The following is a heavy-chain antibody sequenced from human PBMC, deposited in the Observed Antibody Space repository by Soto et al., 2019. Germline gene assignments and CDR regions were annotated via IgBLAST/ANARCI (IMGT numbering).Heavy chain of an antibody. CDR2: ISAHNGNT. CDR1: GYAFTTYG. D-gene: IGHD1-1*01. J-gene: IGHJ4*02. CDR3: ARGRYGDY. V-gene: IGHV1-18*01. Sequence: QVHLVQSGAEVKKPGASVKVSRQGSGYAFTTYGITWVRQAPGQGLEWMGWISAHNGNTNYAQKLQGRVIVTRDTSTSTAYMELRSLRYDDTAVYYCARGRYGDYWGQGALVTVSS.